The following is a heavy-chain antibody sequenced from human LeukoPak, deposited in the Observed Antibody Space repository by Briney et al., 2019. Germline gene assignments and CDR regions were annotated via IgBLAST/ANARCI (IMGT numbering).Heavy chain of an antibody. Sequence: ASVKVSFKASGYTFTIYGISWVRQAPGQGLEWMGWISAYNGNTNYAQKLQGRVTMTTDTSTSTAYMELRSLRSDDTAVYYCARGPAYYYGSGSYRPYYFDYWGQGTLVTVSS. J-gene: IGHJ4*02. V-gene: IGHV1-18*01. D-gene: IGHD3-10*01. CDR2: ISAYNGNT. CDR1: GYTFTIYG. CDR3: ARGPAYYYGSGSYRPYYFDY.